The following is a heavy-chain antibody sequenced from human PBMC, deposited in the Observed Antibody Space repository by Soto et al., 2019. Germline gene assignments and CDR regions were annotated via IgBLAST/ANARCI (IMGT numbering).Heavy chain of an antibody. CDR3: ARGSYDSSWY. J-gene: IGHJ4*02. CDR2: TYYRSKWYI. CDR1: RGSVSCNIAA. D-gene: IGHD6-13*01. V-gene: IGHV6-1*01. Sequence: SPTPSLTFSLSRGSVSCNIAAWDWIRQSPSRGLEWLGRTYYRSKWYIDYAVSVQSRMTINPDTSKNQFSLQLSSVTPEDTAVYYCARGSYDSSWYWGPGTLVTVSS.